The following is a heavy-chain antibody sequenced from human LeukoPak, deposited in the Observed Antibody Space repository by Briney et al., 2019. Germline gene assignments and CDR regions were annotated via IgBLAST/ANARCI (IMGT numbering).Heavy chain of an antibody. Sequence: KPSETPSLTCTVSGGSISSSSYYWGWIRQPPGKGLEWIGSLSYSGSTYNNPSLKSRVTISVDTSKNQFSLKLSSVTAADTAVYYCARVKTEGIYYYDSSGYYYFDYWGQGTLVTVSS. CDR3: ARVKTEGIYYYDSSGYYYFDY. D-gene: IGHD3-22*01. CDR1: GGSISSSSYY. V-gene: IGHV4-39*07. J-gene: IGHJ4*02. CDR2: LSYSGST.